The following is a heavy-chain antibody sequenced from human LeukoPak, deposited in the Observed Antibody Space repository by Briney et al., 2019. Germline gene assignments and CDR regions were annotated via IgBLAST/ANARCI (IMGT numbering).Heavy chain of an antibody. Sequence: GGSLRLSCAASGFTFSSYWMNWARQAPGKGLEWVSAISGSGGSTYYADSVKGRFTISRDNSKNTLYLQMNSLRAEDTAVYYCAKDPHDYGDYGWFDPWGQGTLVTVSS. CDR3: AKDPHDYGDYGWFDP. D-gene: IGHD4-17*01. J-gene: IGHJ5*02. V-gene: IGHV3-23*01. CDR1: GFTFSSYW. CDR2: ISGSGGST.